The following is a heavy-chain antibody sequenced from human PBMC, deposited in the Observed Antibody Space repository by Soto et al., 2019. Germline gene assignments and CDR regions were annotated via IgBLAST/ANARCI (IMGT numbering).Heavy chain of an antibody. D-gene: IGHD3-22*01. V-gene: IGHV1-69*01. CDR3: ARVGPALYYDSSGYYSPLDY. J-gene: IGHJ4*02. CDR1: GATFSSYA. CDR2: IIPMFGTA. Sequence: VQLVQSGAEVKKPGSSVKVSCKASGATFSSYAINWVRQAPGQGLEWIGGIIPMFGTANYAQKFKGRVTITAGESTSTVYMELSSLRSEDTAVYYCARVGPALYYDSSGYYSPLDYWGQGTLVTVSS.